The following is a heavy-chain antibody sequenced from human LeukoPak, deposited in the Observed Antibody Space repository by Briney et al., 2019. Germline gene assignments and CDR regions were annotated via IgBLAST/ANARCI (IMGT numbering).Heavy chain of an antibody. J-gene: IGHJ4*02. Sequence: GGSLSLSCAASGFTFSNYAMSWVRQAPGKGLEWVPGISGSGGSTNYVDSVKGRFTISRDNSKNTLYLQMNSLRAEDTAIYYCAKDYSSSWYYFDYWGQGTLVTVSS. CDR3: AKDYSSSWYYFDY. CDR1: GFTFSNYA. CDR2: ISGSGGST. V-gene: IGHV3-23*01. D-gene: IGHD6-13*01.